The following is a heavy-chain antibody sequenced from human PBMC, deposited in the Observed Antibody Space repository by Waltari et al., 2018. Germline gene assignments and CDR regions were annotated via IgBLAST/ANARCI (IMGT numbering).Heavy chain of an antibody. V-gene: IGHV4-39*07. Sequence: QLQLQESGPGLVKPSETLSLTCTVSGGSISSSSYYWGWIRQPPGKGLEWIGSIYYSGSTYFNPSLKSRVTISVDTSKNQFSLKLSSVTAADTAVYYCAGDSGGNYYGMDVWGQGTTVTVSS. CDR3: AGDSGGNYYGMDV. CDR1: GGSISSSSYY. J-gene: IGHJ6*02. D-gene: IGHD2-15*01. CDR2: IYYSGST.